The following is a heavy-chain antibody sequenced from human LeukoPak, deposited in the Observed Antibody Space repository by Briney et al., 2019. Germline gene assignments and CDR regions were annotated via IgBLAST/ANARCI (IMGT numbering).Heavy chain of an antibody. Sequence: SQTLSLTCSVSGGSISSDSYHWTWIRQPAGKGLEWIGRVISSGTTNYNPSLKSRVTILVDTSKNQFSLKLNFATAADTAVYYCARGGWFGELFFDHWGQGILVTVSS. V-gene: IGHV4-61*02. CDR3: ARGGWFGELFFDH. J-gene: IGHJ4*02. D-gene: IGHD3-10*01. CDR1: GGSISSDSYH. CDR2: VISSGTT.